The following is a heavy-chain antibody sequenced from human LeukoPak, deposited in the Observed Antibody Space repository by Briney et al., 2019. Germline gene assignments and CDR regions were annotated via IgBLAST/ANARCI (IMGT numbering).Heavy chain of an antibody. J-gene: IGHJ4*02. Sequence: SETLSLTCAVSGGSFSDFYWSWIRQPPGKGLEWIGEITHSGSTTYNPALKSRVTISVDTSKNQFSLKLSSVTAADTAVYYCARRRFTNGVCYKPWGQGTLVTVSS. D-gene: IGHD2-8*01. CDR2: ITHSGST. V-gene: IGHV4-34*01. CDR1: GGSFSDFY. CDR3: ARRRFTNGVCYKP.